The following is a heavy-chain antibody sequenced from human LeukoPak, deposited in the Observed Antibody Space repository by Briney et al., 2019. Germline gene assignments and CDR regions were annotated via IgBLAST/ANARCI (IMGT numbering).Heavy chain of an antibody. D-gene: IGHD3-22*01. CDR3: VKAILFGSVSYYAD. Sequence: GGSLRLSCSASGFTFSYFPMHWVRQAPGKGLEYVSAVSSDGGSTYYADSVRGRFTTSRDNSKNTLSLQMGSLTTEDTAVYYCVKAILFGSVSYYADWGQGTLVTVSS. CDR2: VSSDGGST. J-gene: IGHJ4*02. V-gene: IGHV3-64D*09. CDR1: GFTFSYFP.